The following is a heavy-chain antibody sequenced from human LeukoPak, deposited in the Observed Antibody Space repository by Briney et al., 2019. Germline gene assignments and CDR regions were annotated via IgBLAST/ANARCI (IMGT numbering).Heavy chain of an antibody. J-gene: IGHJ5*02. CDR2: ISGSGGST. CDR3: ARGDPYADL. Sequence: GGSLRLSCAASGFTYSSYAMTWVRQAPGKGLEWVSTISGSGGSTYYADSVKGRFTISRDNARNSLYLQMNSLRVEDTAVYYCARGDPYADLWGQGTLVTVAS. D-gene: IGHD2-2*01. CDR1: GFTYSSYA. V-gene: IGHV3-23*01.